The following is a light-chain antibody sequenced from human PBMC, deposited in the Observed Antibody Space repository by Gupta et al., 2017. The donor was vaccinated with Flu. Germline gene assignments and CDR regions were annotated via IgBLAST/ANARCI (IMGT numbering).Light chain of an antibody. Sequence: DIQMTQSPSSLSAFVGERVTITCRASQSISSYLNWYQQKPGKAPKLLIYAASSLQSGVPSRFSGSGSGTDFTLTISSLQPEDFATYYCQQSYSHRLTFGHGTKVDIK. V-gene: IGKV1-39*01. CDR2: AAS. CDR1: QSISSY. J-gene: IGKJ3*01. CDR3: QQSYSHRLT.